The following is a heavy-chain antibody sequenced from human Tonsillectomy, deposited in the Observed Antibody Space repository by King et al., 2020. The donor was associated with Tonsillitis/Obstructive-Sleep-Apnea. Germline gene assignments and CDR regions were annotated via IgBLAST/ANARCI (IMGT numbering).Heavy chain of an antibody. D-gene: IGHD6-19*01. V-gene: IGHV3-23*01. CDR3: AQDRGTGWYTDYSGLDV. Sequence: MTWVPQAPGKGLEWVSVISGSGGNTYYADSVKGRFTISRDNSKNTLHLQMNSLRAEDTAVYYCAQDRGTGWYTDYSGLDVWGQGTTVTVS. CDR2: ISGSGGNT. J-gene: IGHJ6*02.